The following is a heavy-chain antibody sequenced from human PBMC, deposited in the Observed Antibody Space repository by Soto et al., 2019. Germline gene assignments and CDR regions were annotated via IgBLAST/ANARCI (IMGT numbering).Heavy chain of an antibody. CDR2: ISGSGGST. CDR3: AKDPGEDTYWFDY. D-gene: IGHD2-8*02. J-gene: IGHJ4*02. V-gene: IGHV3-23*01. Sequence: EVQVLESGGGLVQPGGSLRLSCAASGFTFSSYAMSWVRQAPGKGLEWVSSISGSGGSTYYADSVKGRFTISRDNSKNTLYLQMNSLRAEDTAVHYCAKDPGEDTYWFDYWGQGTLVTVSS. CDR1: GFTFSSYA.